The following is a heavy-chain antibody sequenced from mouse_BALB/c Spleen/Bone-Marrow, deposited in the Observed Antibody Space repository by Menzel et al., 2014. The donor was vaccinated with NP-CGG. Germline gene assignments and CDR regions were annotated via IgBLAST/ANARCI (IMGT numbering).Heavy chain of an antibody. D-gene: IGHD2-4*01. CDR2: INPSNGGT. CDR1: GYTFTSYY. J-gene: IGHJ2*01. Sequence: QVQLQQSGAELVKPGASVKLSCKASGYTFTSYYMYWVKQRPGQGLEWIGEINPSNGGTNFNEKFKSKATLTVDKSSSTAYMQLSSLTFEDSAVYYCTRSTMITYFDYWGQGTTLTVSS. CDR3: TRSTMITYFDY. V-gene: IGHV1S81*02.